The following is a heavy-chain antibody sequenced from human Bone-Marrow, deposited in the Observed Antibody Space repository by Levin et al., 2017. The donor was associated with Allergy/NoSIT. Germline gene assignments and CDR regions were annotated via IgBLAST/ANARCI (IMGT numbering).Heavy chain of an antibody. J-gene: IGHJ4*02. Sequence: SCAASGFIFSNAWMNWVRQAPGKGLEWVGRIKSKTDGGTTDYAAPVKGRFTISRDDSKNTLYLQMNSLKTEDTAVYYCSTDLGGATPGIYYFEYWGQGTLVTVSS. CDR3: STDLGGATPGIYYFEY. D-gene: IGHD1-26*01. CDR2: IKSKTDGGTT. CDR1: GFIFSNAW. V-gene: IGHV3-15*01.